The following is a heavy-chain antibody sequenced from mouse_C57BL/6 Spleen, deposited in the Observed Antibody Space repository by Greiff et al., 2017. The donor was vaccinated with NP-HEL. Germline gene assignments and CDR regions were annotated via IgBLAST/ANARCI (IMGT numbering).Heavy chain of an antibody. CDR2: INPNYGTT. CDR1: GYSFTDYN. CDR3: ASPYYSNPAWFAY. Sequence: VQLKQSGPELVKPGASVKISCKASGYSFTDYNMNWVKQSNGKSLEWIGVINPNYGTTSYNQKFKGKATLTVDQSSSTAYMQLNSLTSEDSAVYYCASPYYSNPAWFAYWGQGTLVTVSA. J-gene: IGHJ3*01. V-gene: IGHV1-39*01. D-gene: IGHD2-5*01.